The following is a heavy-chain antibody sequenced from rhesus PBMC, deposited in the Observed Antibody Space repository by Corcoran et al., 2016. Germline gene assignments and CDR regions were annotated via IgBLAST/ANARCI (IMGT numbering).Heavy chain of an antibody. D-gene: IGHD6-13*01. CDR2: ISGSSGSP. J-gene: IGHJ4*01. CDR1: GGSISSSNW. CDR3: ARRGSSWSFDY. V-gene: IGHV4-65*01. Sequence: QVQLQESGPGLVKPSETLSLTCAVSGGSISSSNWWSWIHQPPGKGLEWIGYISGSSGSPYYNPSRKSRVTISTDTSKNRFSLKLSSVTAADTAVYYCARRGSSWSFDYWGQGVLVTVSS.